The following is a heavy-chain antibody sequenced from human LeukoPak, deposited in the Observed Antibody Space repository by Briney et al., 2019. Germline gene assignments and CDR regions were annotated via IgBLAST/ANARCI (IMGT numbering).Heavy chain of an antibody. CDR1: DFIFDDYH. J-gene: IGHJ2*01. CDR3: VKGSRGEAYRYSYFYL. CDR2: FAWNGASI. V-gene: IGHV3-9*01. D-gene: IGHD3-10*01. Sequence: GRSLRLSCTASDFIFDDYHMLWVRQARGKGVEWVSAFAWNGASIADAVSVKSPLTISRDNSQNPLSLQMNVLRVEDTAFYYCVKGSRGEAYRYSYFYLWGRGTLVTVSS.